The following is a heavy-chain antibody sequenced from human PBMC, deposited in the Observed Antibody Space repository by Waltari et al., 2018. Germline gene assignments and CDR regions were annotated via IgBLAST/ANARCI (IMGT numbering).Heavy chain of an antibody. V-gene: IGHV4-59*11. J-gene: IGHJ4*02. CDR2: MHQSGST. Sequence: QVQLQESGPGLVKPSETLSLTCTVSGDSISRHYWSWIRKPPGRGLEWIGYMHQSGSTNDNPSLKSRVTRAVDTSKNQFSRNVSSVTAADTAVYHCARGQEGDYWGQGTLVTVSS. CDR3: ARGQEGDY. CDR1: GDSISRHY.